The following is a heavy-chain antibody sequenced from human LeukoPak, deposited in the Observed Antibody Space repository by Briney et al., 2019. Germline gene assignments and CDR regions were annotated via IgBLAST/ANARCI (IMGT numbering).Heavy chain of an antibody. CDR2: INPNSGGT. D-gene: IGHD2-2*01. CDR1: GGTFSSYA. J-gene: IGHJ3*02. CDR3: ARVNPSTYQLPNDAFDI. V-gene: IGHV1-2*02. Sequence: ASVKVSCKASGGTFSSYAISWVRQAPGQGLEWMGWINPNSGGTNYAQKFQGRVTMTRDTSISTAYMELSRLRSDDTAVYYCARVNPSTYQLPNDAFDIWGQGTMDTVSS.